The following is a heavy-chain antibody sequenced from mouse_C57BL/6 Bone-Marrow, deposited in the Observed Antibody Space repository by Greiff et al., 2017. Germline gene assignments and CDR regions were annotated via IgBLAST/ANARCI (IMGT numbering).Heavy chain of an antibody. D-gene: IGHD2-4*01. V-gene: IGHV1-64*01. J-gene: IGHJ2*01. CDR1: GYTFTSYW. CDR3: AKEGLPDY. CDR2: IHPYSGST. Sequence: QVQLQQPGAELVKPGASVMLSCKASGYTFTSYWLHWVKQRPGQGLEWIGMIHPYSGSTNYNEKFKSKATLTVDKSSSTAYMQLSSVTAEDSAVYYCAKEGLPDYWGQGTTLTVSS.